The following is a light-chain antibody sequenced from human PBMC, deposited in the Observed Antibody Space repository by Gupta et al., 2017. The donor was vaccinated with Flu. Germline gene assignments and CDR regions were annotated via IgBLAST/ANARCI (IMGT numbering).Light chain of an antibody. V-gene: IGLV2-14*01. CDR1: SSDVGGYNY. CDR2: EVN. J-gene: IGLJ3*02. CDR3: SSFTSSNTWV. Sequence: QSALTQPASVSGSPGQSITISCTGTSSDVGGYNYVSWFQQHPAKAPKLMIYEVNNRPSGVANRFSGSKSDNTASLTISGLQADDEADYYCSSFTSSNTWVFGGGTKVTVL.